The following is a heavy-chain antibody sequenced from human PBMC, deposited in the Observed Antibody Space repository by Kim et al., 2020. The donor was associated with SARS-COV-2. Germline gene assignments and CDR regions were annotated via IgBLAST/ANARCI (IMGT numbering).Heavy chain of an antibody. CDR2: ISWNSGSI. D-gene: IGHD3-22*01. V-gene: IGHV3-9*01. CDR1: GFTFDDYA. CDR3: AKGPQTYYYDSSAPLGYFDY. Sequence: GGSLRLSCAASGFTFDDYAMHWVRQAPGKGLEWVSGISWNSGSIGYADSVKGRFTISRDNAKNSLYLQMNSLRAEDTALYYCAKGPQTYYYDSSAPLGYFDYWGQGTLVTVSS. J-gene: IGHJ4*02.